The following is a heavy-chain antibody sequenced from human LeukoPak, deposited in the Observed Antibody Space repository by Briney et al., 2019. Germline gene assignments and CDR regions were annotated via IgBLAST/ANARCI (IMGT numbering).Heavy chain of an antibody. CDR3: ARGRSSSSPY. V-gene: IGHV4-61*01. D-gene: IGHD6-6*01. Sequence: SETLSLTCTVSGGSISSSSYYWSWIRQPPGKGLEWIGYIYYSGSTNYNPSLKSRVTISVDTSKNQFSLKLSSVTAADTAVYYCARGRSSSSPYWGQGTLVTVSS. CDR1: GGSISSSSYY. CDR2: IYYSGST. J-gene: IGHJ4*02.